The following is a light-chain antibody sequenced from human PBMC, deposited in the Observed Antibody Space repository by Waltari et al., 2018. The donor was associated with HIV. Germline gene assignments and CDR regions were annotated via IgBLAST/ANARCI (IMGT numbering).Light chain of an antibody. V-gene: IGLV3-21*02. Sequence: SYVLTQPPSESVAPGQTARVTCGGQNVGSNSVHWYQQKAGQPPTLVLYDDTDRPSGIPERFSGSNSGNTATLTISRVEVGDEADYYCHVWESAGDGHVFGSGTKVTV. CDR2: DDT. CDR1: NVGSNS. J-gene: IGLJ1*01. CDR3: HVWESAGDGHV.